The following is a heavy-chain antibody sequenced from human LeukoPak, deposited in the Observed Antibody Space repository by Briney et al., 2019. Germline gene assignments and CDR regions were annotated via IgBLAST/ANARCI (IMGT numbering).Heavy chain of an antibody. J-gene: IGHJ4*02. CDR3: AGYGSGSYYDTTYYFDY. D-gene: IGHD3-10*01. CDR2: IIPIFGTA. CDR1: GGTFSSYA. Sequence: GASVKVSCKASGGTFSSYAISWVRQAPGQGLEWMGGIIPIFGTANYAQKFQGRVTITADESTSTAYMELSSLRSEDTAVYYCAGYGSGSYYDTTYYFDYWGQGTLVTVSS. V-gene: IGHV1-69*01.